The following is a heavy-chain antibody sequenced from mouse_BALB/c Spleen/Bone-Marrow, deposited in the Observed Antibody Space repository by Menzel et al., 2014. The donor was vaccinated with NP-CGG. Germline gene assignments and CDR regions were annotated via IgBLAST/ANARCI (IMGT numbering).Heavy chain of an antibody. CDR3: ERDDGFDAGFAWFVY. Sequence: VQGVESGAELVKPGASVKLSCKASGYTFTSYWMHWVKQRPGQGLEWIGEINPSNGRTNYNEKFQSKATLTVDISSGTAYMQLSSLTSEDSAVYYCERDDGFDAGFAWFVYWGQGTLVTVSA. CDR1: GYTFTSYW. V-gene: IGHV1S81*02. J-gene: IGHJ3*01. CDR2: INPSNGRT. D-gene: IGHD2-3*01.